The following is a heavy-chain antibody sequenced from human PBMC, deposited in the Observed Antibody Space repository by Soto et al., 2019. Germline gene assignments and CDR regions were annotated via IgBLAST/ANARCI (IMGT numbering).Heavy chain of an antibody. CDR3: IADYGGYADGFDP. D-gene: IGHD4-17*01. CDR2: ISGSGGST. Sequence: EVQLLESGGGLVQPGGSLRLSCAASGFTFSSYAMSWVRQAPGKGLEWVSAISGSGGSTYDADSVKGRFTISRDNSKNTLYLQMSSLRAEDTAVYYCIADYGGYADGFDPWGQGTLVTVSS. CDR1: GFTFSSYA. V-gene: IGHV3-23*01. J-gene: IGHJ5*02.